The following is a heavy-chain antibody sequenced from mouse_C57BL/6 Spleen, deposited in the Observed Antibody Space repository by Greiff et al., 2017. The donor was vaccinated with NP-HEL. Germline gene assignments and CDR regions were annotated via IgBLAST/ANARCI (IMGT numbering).Heavy chain of an antibody. V-gene: IGHV1-55*01. CDR1: GYTFTSYW. CDR3: ARGDYYYGSSPLYFDY. CDR2: IYPGSGST. Sequence: VQLQQPGAELVKPGASVKMSCKASGYTFTSYWITWVKQRPGQGLEWIGDIYPGSGSTNYNEKFKSKATLTVDTSSSTAYMQLSSLTSEDSAVYYCARGDYYYGSSPLYFDYWGQGTTLTVSS. D-gene: IGHD1-1*01. J-gene: IGHJ2*01.